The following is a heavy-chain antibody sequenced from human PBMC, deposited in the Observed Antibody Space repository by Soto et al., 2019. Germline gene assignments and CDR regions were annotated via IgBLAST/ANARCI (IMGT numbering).Heavy chain of an antibody. CDR3: ADYGPAPRAYYFSAVDV. CDR2: IIPVVGTA. V-gene: IGHV1-69*13. Sequence: GASVKVSCKASGGTFNFYAVSWLRQAPGQGLEWMGGIIPVVGTANYAQKFQGRVTITADESTSTAYMELSSLRSDDTAVYYCADYGPAPRAYYFSAVDVCGQGTTVTDSS. CDR1: GGTFNFYA. D-gene: IGHD4-17*01. J-gene: IGHJ6*02.